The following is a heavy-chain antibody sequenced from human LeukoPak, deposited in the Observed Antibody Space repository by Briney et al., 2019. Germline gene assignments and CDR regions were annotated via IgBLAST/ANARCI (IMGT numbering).Heavy chain of an antibody. Sequence: GGSLRLSCAASGFTFDDYAMHWVRQAPGKGLEWVSYISSSSSTIYYADSVKGRFTISRDNAKNSLYLQMNSLRAEDTAVYYCASDALDYWGQGTLVTVSS. V-gene: IGHV3-48*01. CDR3: ASDALDY. J-gene: IGHJ4*02. CDR1: GFTFDDYA. CDR2: ISSSSSTI.